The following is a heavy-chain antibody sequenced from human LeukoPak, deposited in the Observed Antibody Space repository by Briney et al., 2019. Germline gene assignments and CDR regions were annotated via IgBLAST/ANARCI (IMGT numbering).Heavy chain of an antibody. J-gene: IGHJ5*02. CDR1: GGSISSYY. CDR2: IYYSGST. CDR3: ARRIGGGSGGPPWFDP. Sequence: SETLSLTCTVSGGSISSYYWSWIRQPPGKGLEWIGYIYYSGSTNYNPSLKSRVTISVDTSKNQFSLKLSSVTAADTAVYYRARRIGGGSGGPPWFDPWGQGTLVTVSS. V-gene: IGHV4-59*08. D-gene: IGHD3-10*01.